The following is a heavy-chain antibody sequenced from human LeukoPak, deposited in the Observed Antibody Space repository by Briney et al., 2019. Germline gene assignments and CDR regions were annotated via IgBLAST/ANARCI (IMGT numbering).Heavy chain of an antibody. D-gene: IGHD3-9*01. V-gene: IGHV3-30*19. Sequence: GGSLRLSCAASGFTFSSYGMHWVRQAPGKGLEWVAVISYDGSNKYYADSVKGRFTISRDNSKNTLYLQMNSLRAEDTAVYYCARDGNGRPLRYFDWDLNFDYWGQGTLVTVSS. J-gene: IGHJ4*02. CDR1: GFTFSSYG. CDR3: ARDGNGRPLRYFDWDLNFDY. CDR2: ISYDGSNK.